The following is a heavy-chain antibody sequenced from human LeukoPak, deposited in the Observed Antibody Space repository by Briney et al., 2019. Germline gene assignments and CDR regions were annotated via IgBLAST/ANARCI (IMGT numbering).Heavy chain of an antibody. V-gene: IGHV1-18*04. D-gene: IGHD3-22*01. Sequence: GASVKVSCKASGYTFTGYYFHWVRQAPGQGLEWMGWISGYNGKRSYAQKLQGRVTLTTDTSTSTAYMELRGLRSDDTAVYYCARDDYDSSAPIYFHKWGQGTLVTVSS. CDR3: ARDDYDSSAPIYFHK. CDR2: ISGYNGKR. J-gene: IGHJ1*01. CDR1: GYTFTGYY.